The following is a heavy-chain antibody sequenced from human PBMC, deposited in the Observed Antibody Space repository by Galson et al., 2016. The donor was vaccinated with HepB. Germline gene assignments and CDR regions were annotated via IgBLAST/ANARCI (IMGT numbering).Heavy chain of an antibody. D-gene: IGHD4-11*01. CDR1: GGSITSGAYY. J-gene: IGHJ6*02. Sequence: SETLSLTCTVSGGSITSGAYYWGWIRQSPGKGLGWIGRIHYSGSTDYNPSLRSRVTISEDTSKNQFSLKVNSVIAADTAVYFCARGRGSNYGVVDVWGQGTTVTASS. CDR2: IHYSGST. V-gene: IGHV4-39*07. CDR3: ARGRGSNYGVVDV.